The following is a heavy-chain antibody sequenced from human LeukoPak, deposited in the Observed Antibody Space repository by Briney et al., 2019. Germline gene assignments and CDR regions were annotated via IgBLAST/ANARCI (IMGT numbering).Heavy chain of an antibody. CDR1: GGSISSYY. CDR3: ARVLDSSELYGMDV. D-gene: IGHD3-22*01. CDR2: IYTSGSTNHN. J-gene: IGHJ6*02. Sequence: SETLSLTCTVSGGSISSYYWSWIRQPAGKGLEWIGRIYTSGSTNHNNYNLSLKSRVTMSVDTSKSQFSLKLSSVTAADTAVYYCARVLDSSELYGMDVWGQGTTVTVSS. V-gene: IGHV4-4*07.